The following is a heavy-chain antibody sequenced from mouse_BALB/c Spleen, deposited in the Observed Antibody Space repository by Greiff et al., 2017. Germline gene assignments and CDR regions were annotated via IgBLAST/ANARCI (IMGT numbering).Heavy chain of an antibody. Sequence: DVKLVESGGGLVKPGGSLKLSCAASGFAFSSYDMSWVRQTPEKRLEWVAYISSGGGSTYYPDTVKGRFTISRDNAKNTLYLQMSSLKSEDTAMYYCARHPHYYGSSYPWYAMDYWGQGTSVTVSS. J-gene: IGHJ4*01. CDR3: ARHPHYYGSSYPWYAMDY. CDR2: ISSGGGST. V-gene: IGHV5-12-1*01. CDR1: GFAFSSYD. D-gene: IGHD1-1*01.